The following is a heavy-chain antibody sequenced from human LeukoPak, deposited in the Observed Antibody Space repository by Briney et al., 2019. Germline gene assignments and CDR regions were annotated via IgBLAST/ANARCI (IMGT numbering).Heavy chain of an antibody. CDR2: IYYRGST. D-gene: IGHD5-18*01. V-gene: IGHV4-30-4*01. CDR3: ARGGGLSYGYVPY. CDR1: GGSISSGDYY. Sequence: TSETLSLTCTVSGGSISSGDYYWSWIRQPPGKGLEWIGYIYYRGSTYSNPSLESRVSISVDTSNNQFSLKLSSVTAADTAVYYCARGGGLSYGYVPYWGQGTLVTVSS. J-gene: IGHJ4*02.